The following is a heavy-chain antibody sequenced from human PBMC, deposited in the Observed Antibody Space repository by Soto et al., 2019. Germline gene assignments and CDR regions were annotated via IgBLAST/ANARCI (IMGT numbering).Heavy chain of an antibody. Sequence: SETLSLTCTVSGGSISSSSYYWGWIRQPPGKGLEWIGSIYYSGSTYYNPSLKSRVTISVDTSKNQFSLKLSSVTAADTAVYYCARLRITMVRGVIIGYYYYGMDVWGQGTTVTVSS. CDR2: IYYSGST. CDR3: ARLRITMVRGVIIGYYYYGMDV. V-gene: IGHV4-39*01. D-gene: IGHD3-10*01. J-gene: IGHJ6*02. CDR1: GGSISSSSYY.